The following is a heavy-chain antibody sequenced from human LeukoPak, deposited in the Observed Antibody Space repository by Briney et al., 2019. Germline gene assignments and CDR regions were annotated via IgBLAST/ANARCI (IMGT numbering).Heavy chain of an antibody. CDR3: AKSSYYDSSGYYREYYFDY. CDR2: ISGSGGST. J-gene: IGHJ4*02. Sequence: GGSLRLSCAASEFTFSSYAMSWVRQAPGKGLEWVSAISGSGGSTYYADSVKGWFTISRDNSKSTLFLQMNSLRAEDTAVYYCAKSSYYDSSGYYREYYFDYWGQGTLVTVSS. D-gene: IGHD3-22*01. V-gene: IGHV3-23*01. CDR1: EFTFSSYA.